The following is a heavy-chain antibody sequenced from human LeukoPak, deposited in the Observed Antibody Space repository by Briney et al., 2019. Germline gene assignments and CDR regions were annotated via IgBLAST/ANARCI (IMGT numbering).Heavy chain of an antibody. J-gene: IGHJ5*02. CDR1: GGTFSSYA. CDR3: VRDGEGVAISVNYWFDP. D-gene: IGHD3-10*01. V-gene: IGHV1-69*05. Sequence: GSSVKVSCKASGGTFSSYAISWVRQAPGQGLEWMGGIIPIFGTANYAQKFQGRVTMTRDTSTSTAYMELRDLRSEDTAVYYRVRDGEGVAISVNYWFDPWGQGTLVTVSS. CDR2: IIPIFGTA.